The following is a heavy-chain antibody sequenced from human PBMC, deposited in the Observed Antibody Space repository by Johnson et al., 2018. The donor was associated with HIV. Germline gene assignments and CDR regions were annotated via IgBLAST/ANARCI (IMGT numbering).Heavy chain of an antibody. Sequence: EKLVESGGGLVQPGRSLRLSCAASEFTFDDYAMHWVRQAPGKGLEWVSVIYTGGITYYADSVKGRFTISRDDAKNTVYLQRNSLRVGDMAVEHCAGHRPQSGRVGEARIGAFDIWGQGTVFTVSS. CDR2: IYTGGIT. D-gene: IGHD3-10*01. J-gene: IGHJ3*02. CDR3: AGHRPQSGRVGEARIGAFDI. V-gene: IGHV3-66*04. CDR1: EFTFDDYA.